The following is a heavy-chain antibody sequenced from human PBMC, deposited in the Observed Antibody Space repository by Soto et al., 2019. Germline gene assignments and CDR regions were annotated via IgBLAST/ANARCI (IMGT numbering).Heavy chain of an antibody. CDR2: IYHSGST. J-gene: IGHJ6*02. CDR3: ARDDCSSTSCYRHYYGMDV. D-gene: IGHD2-2*02. CDR1: GGSISSSNW. V-gene: IGHV4-4*02. Sequence: QVQLQESGPGLVKPSGTLSLTCAVSGGSISSSNWWSWVRQPPGKGLEWIGEIYHSGSTNYNPSHKSRVTISVDKSRNQFSLKLSAVTAADTAVYYCARDDCSSTSCYRHYYGMDVWGQGTTVTVSS.